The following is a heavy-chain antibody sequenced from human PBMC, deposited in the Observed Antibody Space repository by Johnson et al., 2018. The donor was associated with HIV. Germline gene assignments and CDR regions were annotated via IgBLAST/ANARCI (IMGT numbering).Heavy chain of an antibody. V-gene: IGHV3-23*04. CDR1: GFTFDDYA. D-gene: IGHD3-3*01. J-gene: IGHJ3*02. CDR3: ASTYYNFWSGPPSSAFDI. Sequence: VQLVESGGGLVQPGRSLRLSCAASGFTFDDYAMHWVRQAPGKGLEWVSAISGSGGSTYYADSVKGRFTISRDNSKNTLYLQMNSLRAEDAAVYYCASTYYNFWSGPPSSAFDIWGQVTMVTVSS. CDR2: ISGSGGST.